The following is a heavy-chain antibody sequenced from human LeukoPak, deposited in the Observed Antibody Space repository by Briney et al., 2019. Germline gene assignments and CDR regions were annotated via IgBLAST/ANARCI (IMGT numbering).Heavy chain of an antibody. CDR2: ITYSGDA. J-gene: IGHJ4*02. V-gene: IGHV3-23*01. CDR1: GFTFSSYA. CDR3: AIEGFLKDFDF. D-gene: IGHD3-10*01. Sequence: GGSLRLSCAASGFTFSSYAMRWVRQAPGEGQECVSSITYSGDAYYADSVKGRFTIPRDNSQNTLYLQMNSLRAEDTAIYYCAIEGFLKDFDFWGQGTLVTVSS.